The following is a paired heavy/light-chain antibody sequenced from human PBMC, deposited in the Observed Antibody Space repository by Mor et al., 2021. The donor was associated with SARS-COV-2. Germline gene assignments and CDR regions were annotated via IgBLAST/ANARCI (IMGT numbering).Light chain of an antibody. CDR1: QSLLHSDGKTY. V-gene: IGKV2D-29*01. CDR3: MQSIQLTWG. CDR2: EVS. Sequence: DIVMTQTPLSLSVTPGQPASISCKSSQSLLHSDGKTYLYWYLQKPGQPPQLLIYEVSNRFSGVPDRFSGSGSGTDFTLKISRVEAEDVGVYYCMQSIQLTWGFGQGTKVEIK. J-gene: IGKJ1*01.
Heavy chain of an antibody. J-gene: IGHJ4*02. CDR2: IYYSGST. D-gene: IGHD3-16*02. CDR3: ARHGPLYDYVWGSYRFGRYYLDY. CDR1: GGSISSSSYY. Sequence: QLQLQESGPGLVKPSETLSLTCTVSGGSISSSSYYWGWIRQPPGKGLEWIGSIYYSGSTYYNPSLKSRVTISVDTSKNQFSLKLSSVTAADTAVYYCARHGPLYDYVWGSYRFGRYYLDYWGQGTLVTVSS. V-gene: IGHV4-39*01.